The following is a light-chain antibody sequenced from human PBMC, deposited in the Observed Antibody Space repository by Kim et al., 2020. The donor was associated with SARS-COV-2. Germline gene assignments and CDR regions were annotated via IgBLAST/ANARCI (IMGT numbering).Light chain of an antibody. J-gene: IGKJ1*01. CDR1: QTVTTY. CDR2: GAS. Sequence: EIVLTQSPGTLSLSPGERATLSCRASQTVTTYLAWYQQKPCQAPRLLIYGASSRATGIPDRFSGSGSGTDFTLTISRLEPEDFAVYYCQQYGSSPRTFGQGTEVDIK. V-gene: IGKV3-20*01. CDR3: QQYGSSPRT.